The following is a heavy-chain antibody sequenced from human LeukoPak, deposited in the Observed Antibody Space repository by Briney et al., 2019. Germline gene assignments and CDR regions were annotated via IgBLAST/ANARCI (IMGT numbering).Heavy chain of an antibody. CDR1: GGTFSSYA. D-gene: IGHD5-18*01. CDR3: ARRSSYGDYYYGMDV. V-gene: IGHV1-69*01. Sequence: GSSVNVSCKASGGTFSSYAISWVRQAPGQGLEWMGGSIPIFGPANYAQKFQGSVTITADESTSTAYMELSSLRSEDPAVYYCARRSSYGDYYYGMDVWGQGTTVTVSS. J-gene: IGHJ6*02. CDR2: SIPIFGPA.